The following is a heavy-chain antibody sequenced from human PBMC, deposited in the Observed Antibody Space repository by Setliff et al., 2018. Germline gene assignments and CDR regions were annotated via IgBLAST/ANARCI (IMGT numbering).Heavy chain of an antibody. Sequence: LSLTCSVSSGSIGSHYWNWMRQPPGKGLEWIGHVFHTGSTKYKPSLRSRVTISVDTSENYFSLRLTSVTAADTAVYYCARAPPSVPYGDYGPRQYFDLWGRGSLVTVSS. J-gene: IGHJ2*01. CDR3: ARAPPSVPYGDYGPRQYFDL. CDR1: SGSIGSHY. D-gene: IGHD4-17*01. V-gene: IGHV4-59*11. CDR2: VFHTGST.